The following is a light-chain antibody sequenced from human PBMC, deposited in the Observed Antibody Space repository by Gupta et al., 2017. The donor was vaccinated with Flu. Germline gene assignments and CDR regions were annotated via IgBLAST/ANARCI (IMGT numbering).Light chain of an antibody. J-gene: IGKJ2*01. V-gene: IGKV3-15*01. CDR1: QSVSSD. Sequence: EIVMTQSPATLSVSPEERATLSCRAGQSVSSDLAWYQQKPGQAPRLLIHGASTRATGIPASFSGSGSGTEFTLTISSLQSEDSAVYYCQQDNDWPHTFGQGTKLEIK. CDR2: GAS. CDR3: QQDNDWPHT.